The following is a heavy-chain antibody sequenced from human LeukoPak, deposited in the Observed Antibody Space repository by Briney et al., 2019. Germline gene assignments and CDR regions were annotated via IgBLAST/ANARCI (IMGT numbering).Heavy chain of an antibody. Sequence: GGSLRLSCAASGFTFSNAWMSWVRQAPGKGLEWVGRIKSKTDGGTTDYAAPVKGRFTISRDDSKNTLYLQMNSLRTEDTAVYYCTTVLIPFLSNVDYWGQGTLVTVSS. CDR3: TTVLIPFLSNVDY. J-gene: IGHJ4*02. D-gene: IGHD2-15*01. CDR1: GFTFSNAW. V-gene: IGHV3-15*01. CDR2: IKSKTDGGTT.